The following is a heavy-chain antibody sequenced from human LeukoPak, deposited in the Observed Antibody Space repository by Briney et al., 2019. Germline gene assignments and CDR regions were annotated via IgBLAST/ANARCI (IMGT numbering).Heavy chain of an antibody. Sequence: PGGSLRLSCAASGFTFSDHYMDWVRQAPGKGLEWVGSTRNKANSYTTEYAASVKGRFTISRDDSKNSLYLQMNSLKTEDTAVYYCARDGLNYYGSGRVYYYYGMDVWGQGTTVTVSS. CDR3: ARDGLNYYGSGRVYYYYGMDV. D-gene: IGHD3-10*01. CDR2: TRNKANSYTT. J-gene: IGHJ6*02. V-gene: IGHV3-72*01. CDR1: GFTFSDHY.